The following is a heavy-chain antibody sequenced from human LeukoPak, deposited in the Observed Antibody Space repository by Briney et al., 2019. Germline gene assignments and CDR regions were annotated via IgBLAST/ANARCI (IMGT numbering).Heavy chain of an antibody. CDR2: ISAYNGNT. V-gene: IGHV1-18*04. D-gene: IGHD3-16*01. CDR3: ARDGGPASYYGMDV. J-gene: IGHJ6*04. CDR1: GYTFTSYG. Sequence: ASVKVSCTASGYTFTSYGISWVRQAPGQGLEWMGWISAYNGNTNYAQKLQGRVTITTDTSTSTAYMELRSLRSDDTAVYYCARDGGPASYYGMDVWGKGTTVTVSS.